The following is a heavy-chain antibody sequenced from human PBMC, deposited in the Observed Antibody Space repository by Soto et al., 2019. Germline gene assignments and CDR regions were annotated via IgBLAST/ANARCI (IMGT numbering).Heavy chain of an antibody. J-gene: IGHJ4*02. Sequence: GGSLRLSCAASGFTFSSYAMSWVRQAPGKGLEWVSSISSSSSYIYYADSVKGLFTISRDNSKNTLYLQMNSLRAEDTAVYYCANHPTYYYGSGSYNPYWGQGTLVTVSS. V-gene: IGHV3-21*04. CDR2: ISSSSSYI. D-gene: IGHD3-10*01. CDR1: GFTFSSYA. CDR3: ANHPTYYYGSGSYNPY.